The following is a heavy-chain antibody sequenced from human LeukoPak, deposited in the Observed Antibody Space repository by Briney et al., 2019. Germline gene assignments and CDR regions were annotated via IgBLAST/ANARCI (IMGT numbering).Heavy chain of an antibody. V-gene: IGHV3-11*01. J-gene: IGHJ3*01. Sequence: PGGSLRLSCAASGFTFTDYYMGWIRQAPGKGLEWLSYISGSGTTLFYADSVKGRFTISRDNAKNSVDLQMNSLRAEDTAVYYCGRDFGLVGTKRSFDLWGQGTMVTVSS. D-gene: IGHD1-7*01. CDR1: GFTFTDYY. CDR3: GRDFGLVGTKRSFDL. CDR2: ISGSGTTL.